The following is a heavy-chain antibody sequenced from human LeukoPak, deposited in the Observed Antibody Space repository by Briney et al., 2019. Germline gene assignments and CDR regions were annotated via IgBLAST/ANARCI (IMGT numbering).Heavy chain of an antibody. CDR3: ARGTEGALYYYYMDV. Sequence: SVKVSCKASGGTFSSYAISWVRQAPGQGLEWMGGIIPIFGTANYAQKFQGRVTITTDESTSTAYMELSSLRSEDTALYYCARGTEGALYYYYMDVWGKGTTVTVSS. CDR1: GGTFSSYA. CDR2: IIPIFGTA. V-gene: IGHV1-69*05. J-gene: IGHJ6*03. D-gene: IGHD4/OR15-4a*01.